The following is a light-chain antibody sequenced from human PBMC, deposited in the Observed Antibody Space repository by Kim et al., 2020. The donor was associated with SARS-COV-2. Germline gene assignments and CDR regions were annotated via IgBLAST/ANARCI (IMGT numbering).Light chain of an antibody. V-gene: IGLV2-23*02. CDR1: SSDGGCYNL. Sequence: GQSITISGTGTSSDGGCYNLVSWYQQHPGKAPKLMIYEVSKRPSGVSNRFSGSKSGNTASPTISGLQAEDEADYYCCSYAGSSTWVFGGGTQLTVL. CDR3: CSYAGSSTWV. CDR2: EVS. J-gene: IGLJ3*02.